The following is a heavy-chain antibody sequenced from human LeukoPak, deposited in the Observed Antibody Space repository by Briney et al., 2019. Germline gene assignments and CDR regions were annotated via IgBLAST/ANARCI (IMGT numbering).Heavy chain of an antibody. V-gene: IGHV3-23*01. D-gene: IGHD3-22*01. CDR1: GFTFSSYA. J-gene: IGHJ4*02. CDR3: ANPDSSGFYFSIRLDF. CDR2: MSGSGGST. Sequence: GGSLRLSCTASGFTFSSYAMSWVRQAPGKGLEWVSVMSGSGGSTYYADSVKGRFTVSRDNSKNTLYLQMNSLRAGDTAVYYCANPDSSGFYFSIRLDFWGQGTLVTVSS.